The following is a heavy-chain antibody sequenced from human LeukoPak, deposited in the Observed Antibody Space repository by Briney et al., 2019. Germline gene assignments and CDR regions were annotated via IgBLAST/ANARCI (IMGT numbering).Heavy chain of an antibody. D-gene: IGHD3-16*01. V-gene: IGHV4-34*01. CDR3: ARGTHWGEEIYYYYGMDV. J-gene: IGHJ6*02. CDR2: INHSGST. Sequence: TSETLSLTCAVYGGSFSGYYWSWIRQPPGKGLEWIGEINHSGSTNYNPSLKSRVTISVDTSKNQFSLKLSSVTAADTAVYYCARGTHWGEEIYYYYGMDVWGQGTTVTVSS. CDR1: GGSFSGYY.